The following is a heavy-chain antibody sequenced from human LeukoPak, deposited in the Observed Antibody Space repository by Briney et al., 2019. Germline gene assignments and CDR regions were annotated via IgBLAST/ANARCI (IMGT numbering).Heavy chain of an antibody. CDR2: INPNNGGT. Sequence: GASVKVSCKASGYTFTSYDINWVRQAPGQGLEWMGRINPNNGGTNYAQKFQGRVTLTRDTSIGTAYMELGRLRSDDTAVYYCARDGHRSGYYYRDSWGQGTLVTVSS. D-gene: IGHD3-22*01. J-gene: IGHJ4*02. CDR3: ARDGHRSGYYYRDS. CDR1: GYTFTSYD. V-gene: IGHV1-2*06.